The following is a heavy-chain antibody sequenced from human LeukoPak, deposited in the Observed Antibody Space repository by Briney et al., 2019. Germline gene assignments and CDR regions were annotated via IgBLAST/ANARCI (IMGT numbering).Heavy chain of an antibody. CDR3: ARHQYSGSYYHY. CDR2: IYYSGNT. Sequence: SETLSLTCNVPGGSVSISSYFWGWIRQPPGKGLEWNGSIYYSGNTYYNPSLKSRVTISIDTSKNQFSLRLTSVTAADTAVYYCARHQYSGSYYHYWGQGALVTVSS. V-gene: IGHV4-39*01. CDR1: GGSVSISSYF. J-gene: IGHJ4*02. D-gene: IGHD1-26*01.